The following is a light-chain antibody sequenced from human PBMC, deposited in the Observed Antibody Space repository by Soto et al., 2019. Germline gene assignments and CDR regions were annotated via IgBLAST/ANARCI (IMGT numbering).Light chain of an antibody. CDR1: SSDVGSYNL. CDR3: CSYPGSSPSGV. V-gene: IGLV2-23*02. CDR2: EVS. Sequence: QSVLTQPASVSGSPGQSITISCTGTSSDVGSYNLVSWYQQHPGKAPKLMIYEVSKRPSGVSNRFSGSKSGNTASLTISGLQAEKEANYYGCSYPGSSPSGVFGTGTKVPV. J-gene: IGLJ1*01.